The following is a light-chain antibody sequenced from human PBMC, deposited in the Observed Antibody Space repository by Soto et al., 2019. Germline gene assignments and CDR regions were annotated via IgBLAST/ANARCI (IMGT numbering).Light chain of an antibody. V-gene: IGLV2-8*01. Sequence: QSALTQPPSASGSPGQSVAISCTGTSSDVGGYNYVSWYQQHPGKAPKLMIYGVNKRPSGVPDRFSCSQSGNTASLTVSGLQAEDEDDYYCSSYAGSSNVFGTGTKLTVL. CDR1: SSDVGGYNY. CDR2: GVN. CDR3: SSYAGSSNV. J-gene: IGLJ1*01.